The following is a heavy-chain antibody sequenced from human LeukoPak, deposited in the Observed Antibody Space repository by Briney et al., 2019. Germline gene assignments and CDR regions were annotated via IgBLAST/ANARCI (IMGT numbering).Heavy chain of an antibody. J-gene: IGHJ4*02. CDR1: GGSISSYY. V-gene: IGHV4-59*12. Sequence: TSETLSLTCTVSGGSISSYYWNWIRQPPGRGLEWIGCIFHSGSTNYNPSLKSRVTLSQDTSKNQFYLRLTSVTAADTAVYYCARDGGGNRNFDYWGQGTLVTVSS. CDR3: ARDGGGNRNFDY. D-gene: IGHD4-23*01. CDR2: IFHSGST.